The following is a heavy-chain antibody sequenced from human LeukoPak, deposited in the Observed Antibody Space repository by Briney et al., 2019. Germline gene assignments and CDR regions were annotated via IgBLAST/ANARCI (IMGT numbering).Heavy chain of an antibody. D-gene: IGHD3-22*01. CDR1: GGSISSYY. CDR2: IYYSGST. V-gene: IGHV4-59*01. CDR3: ARVTMIYAFDI. J-gene: IGHJ3*02. Sequence: SETLSLTCTVSGGSISSYYWSWIRQPPGKGLEWIGYIYYSGSTNYNPSLKSRVTISVDTSKNQFSLKLSSVTAADTAVYYCARVTMIYAFDIWGQGTMVTVSS.